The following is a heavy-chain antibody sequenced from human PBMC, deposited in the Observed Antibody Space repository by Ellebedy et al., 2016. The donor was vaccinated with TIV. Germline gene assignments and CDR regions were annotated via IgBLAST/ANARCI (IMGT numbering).Heavy chain of an antibody. CDR2: ISGSSSPI. Sequence: PGGSLRLSCSASGFTFSSYSMNWVRQAPGKGLEWLSYISGSSSPIYYADSVKGRFTISRDNSKNTLYLQMNSLRAEDTAVYYCARDRTIFGDAFDIWGQGTMVTVSS. V-gene: IGHV3-48*01. J-gene: IGHJ3*02. D-gene: IGHD3-3*01. CDR1: GFTFSSYS. CDR3: ARDRTIFGDAFDI.